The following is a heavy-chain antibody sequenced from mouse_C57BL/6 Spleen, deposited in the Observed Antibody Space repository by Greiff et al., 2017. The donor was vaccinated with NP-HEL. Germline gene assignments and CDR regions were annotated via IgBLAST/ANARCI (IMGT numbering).Heavy chain of an antibody. D-gene: IGHD1-1*01. CDR1: GFSFTDYY. CDR3: ARYSSSLFGS. Sequence: EVQLVESGGGLVQPGGSLSLSCAASGFSFTDYYMSWVRQPPGKALEWLGFIRNKVNGYTTEYSSSVKGRFTISSDNSQSVLYLQMSAQRAEDGATYYGARYSSSLFGSWGQGATLTVAS. V-gene: IGHV7-3*01. CDR2: IRNKVNGYTT. J-gene: IGHJ2*01.